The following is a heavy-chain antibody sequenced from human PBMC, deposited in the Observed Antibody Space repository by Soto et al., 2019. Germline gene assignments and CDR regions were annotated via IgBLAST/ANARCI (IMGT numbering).Heavy chain of an antibody. D-gene: IGHD4-17*01. CDR3: ARDLRGDGDAYFYYGMDV. CDR2: INPSGGST. J-gene: IGHJ6*02. V-gene: IGHV1-46*01. Sequence: QVQLVQSGAEVKKPGASVKISCKPSGYIFTSHSIHWVRQAPGQGLEWLGIINPSGGSTTYAQKFRGRVIMTMDTSTSTVYMELSSLRSEDTAVYYCARDLRGDGDAYFYYGMDVWGQGTTVTVSS. CDR1: GYIFTSHS.